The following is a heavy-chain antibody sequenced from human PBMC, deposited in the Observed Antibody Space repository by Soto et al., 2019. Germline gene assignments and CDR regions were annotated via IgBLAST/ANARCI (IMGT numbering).Heavy chain of an antibody. V-gene: IGHV4-59*08. CDR2: IYYNGST. CDR1: GGSISSYY. Sequence: SETLSLTCTVSGGSISSYYWSWIRQPPGKGLEWIGYIYYNGSTNYNPSLKSRVTISVDTSKNQFSLKMSSVTAADTAVYYCTRQPSSGRVWFDPWGQGTLVTVSS. D-gene: IGHD1-26*01. J-gene: IGHJ5*01. CDR3: TRQPSSGRVWFDP.